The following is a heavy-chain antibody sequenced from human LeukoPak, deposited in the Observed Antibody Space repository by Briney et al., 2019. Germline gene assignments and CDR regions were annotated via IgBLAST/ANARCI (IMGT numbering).Heavy chain of an antibody. Sequence: GRSLRLSCTASGFTFGEYAMSWFRQAPGKGLEWVGFIRSKAYGGTTEYAASVKGRFTISRDDSKSIAYLQMNSLKTEDTAVYYCTRRYARIPLDYWGQGTLVTVSS. CDR3: TRRYARIPLDY. D-gene: IGHD2-8*01. J-gene: IGHJ4*02. CDR1: GFTFGEYA. CDR2: IRSKAYGGTT. V-gene: IGHV3-49*03.